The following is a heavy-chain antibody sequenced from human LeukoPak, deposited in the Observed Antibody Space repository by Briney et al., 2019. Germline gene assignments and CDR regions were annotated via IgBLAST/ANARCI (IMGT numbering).Heavy chain of an antibody. CDR2: IIPIVGTA. V-gene: IGHV1-69*13. J-gene: IGHJ6*04. Sequence: SVKVSCKASGGTFSSYAISWVRQAPGQGLEWMAGIIPIVGTANYAQKFQGRVTITADESTSTAYMELSSLRSEDTAVYYCARREVVVVPAAPPDYYGMDVWGKGTTVTVSS. D-gene: IGHD2-2*01. CDR1: GGTFSSYA. CDR3: ARREVVVVPAAPPDYYGMDV.